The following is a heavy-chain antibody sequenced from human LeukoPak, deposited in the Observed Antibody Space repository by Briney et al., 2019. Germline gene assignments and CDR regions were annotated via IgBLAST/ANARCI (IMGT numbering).Heavy chain of an antibody. CDR1: GFTFSSYW. J-gene: IGHJ4*02. V-gene: IGHV3-7*03. Sequence: PGGSLRLSCAASGFTFSSYWMSWVRQAPGKGLEWVANIKQDGSEKYYVDSVKGRFTISRDNAKNSLYLQMNSLRAEDTAVYYCAREDSSGWSECYFDYWGQGTLVTVSS. D-gene: IGHD6-19*01. CDR2: IKQDGSEK. CDR3: AREDSSGWSECYFDY.